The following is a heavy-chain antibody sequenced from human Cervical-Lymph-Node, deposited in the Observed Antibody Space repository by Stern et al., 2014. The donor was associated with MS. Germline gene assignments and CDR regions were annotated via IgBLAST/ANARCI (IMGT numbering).Heavy chain of an antibody. CDR2: VYRSGST. D-gene: IGHD3-16*01. J-gene: IGHJ4*02. V-gene: IGHV4-4*02. CDR1: GGSISSDNW. Sequence: QLQLQESGPGLVKPSGTLSLTCAVSGGSISSDNWWSWVRQHPGKGLAWIGEVYRSGSTNPNPSLKSRVTMSVDKSKNQFSLRLSSVTAADTAVYYCARDEGLRLGELYWGQGTLVTVSS. CDR3: ARDEGLRLGELY.